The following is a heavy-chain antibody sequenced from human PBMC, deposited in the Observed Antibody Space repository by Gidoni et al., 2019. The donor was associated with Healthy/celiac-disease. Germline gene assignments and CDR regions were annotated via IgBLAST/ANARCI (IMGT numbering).Heavy chain of an antibody. CDR1: GGSVSSGSYY. V-gene: IGHV4-61*01. CDR2: IYYSGST. CDR3: ARGERGCSSTSCYYYYGMDV. Sequence: QVQLQESGPGLVKPPEPLSLTCTVSGGSVSSGSYYWSWIRQPQGKGLEWIGYIYYSGSTNYNPSHKSRVTISVDTSKNQFSLKLSSVTAADTAVYYCARGERGCSSTSCYYYYGMDVWGQGTTVTVSS. J-gene: IGHJ6*02. D-gene: IGHD2-2*01.